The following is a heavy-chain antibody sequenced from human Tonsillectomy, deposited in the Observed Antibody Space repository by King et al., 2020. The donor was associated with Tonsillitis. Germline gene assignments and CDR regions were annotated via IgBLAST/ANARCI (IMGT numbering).Heavy chain of an antibody. Sequence: VQLVESGGVLVQPGGSRKLSCVASGFTFSDSAMHWVRQASGKGLEWVGRIRSKAKNYATVYGASVEGRFTISRDDSKNTAFLEMNSLKTEDTAVYYCTRGGISGYYSGVDVWGQGTTVTVSS. CDR3: TRGGISGYYSGVDV. V-gene: IGHV3-73*02. D-gene: IGHD1-14*01. CDR1: GFTFSDSA. CDR2: IRSKAKNYAT. J-gene: IGHJ6*02.